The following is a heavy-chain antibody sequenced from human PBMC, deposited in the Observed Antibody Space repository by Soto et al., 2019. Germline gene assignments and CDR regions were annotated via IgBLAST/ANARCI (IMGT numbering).Heavy chain of an antibody. CDR3: ARDLWGYCGTDCYPLDV. D-gene: IGHD2-21*02. V-gene: IGHV4-59*01. CDR2: MYNTGST. Sequence: SETLSLTCTVSGGSISGYYWSWIRQPPGKGLEWIWYMYNTGSTVYNPSFKSRVTISVDTSKNQFSLKLNSVTAADTAVYYCARDLWGYCGTDCYPLDVRGQGTTVTVSS. CDR1: GGSISGYY. J-gene: IGHJ6*02.